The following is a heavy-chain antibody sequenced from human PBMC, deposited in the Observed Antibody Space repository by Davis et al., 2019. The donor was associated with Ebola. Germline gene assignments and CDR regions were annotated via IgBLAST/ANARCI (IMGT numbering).Heavy chain of an antibody. V-gene: IGHV1-2*04. Sequence: AASVKVSCKASGYTFTSYAMHWVRQAPGQGLEWMGWINPNSGGTNYAQKFQGWVTMTRDTFISTAYMELSRLRSDDTAVYYCARYSDRGSYWYFDLWGRGTLVTVSS. CDR1: GYTFTSYA. J-gene: IGHJ2*01. D-gene: IGHD1-26*01. CDR3: ARYSDRGSYWYFDL. CDR2: INPNSGGT.